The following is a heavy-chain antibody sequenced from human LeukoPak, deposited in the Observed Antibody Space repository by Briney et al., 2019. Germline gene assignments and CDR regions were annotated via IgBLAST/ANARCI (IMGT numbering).Heavy chain of an antibody. CDR1: GDSISSSNSY. CDR2: IYYSGNT. CDR3: ARHATWFGEETNWFDP. D-gene: IGHD3-10*01. V-gene: IGHV4-39*01. Sequence: SETLSLTCTVSGDSISSSNSYWGWIRQPPGKGLEWIGSIYYSGNTYYNASLKSRVTISVDTSKNQFSLKLSSVTAADTAVYYCARHATWFGEETNWFDPWGQGTLVTVSS. J-gene: IGHJ5*02.